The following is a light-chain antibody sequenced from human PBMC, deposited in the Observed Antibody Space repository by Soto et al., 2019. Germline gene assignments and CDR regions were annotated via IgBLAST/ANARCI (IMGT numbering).Light chain of an antibody. V-gene: IGKV1D-12*01. CDR2: SAS. J-gene: IGKJ1*01. CDR3: QQADSFPWT. Sequence: GKAPNLLICSASALHRGVPPRFSGSGSGTAFTLTVSSLQPEDCAFYYCQQADSFPWTFGQGTKVDIK.